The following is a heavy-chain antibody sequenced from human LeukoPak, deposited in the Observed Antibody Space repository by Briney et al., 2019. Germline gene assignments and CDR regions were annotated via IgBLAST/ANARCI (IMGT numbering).Heavy chain of an antibody. J-gene: IGHJ4*02. CDR1: GFTFSSYG. Sequence: GGSLRLSCAASGFTFSSYGMHWVRQAPGKGLEWVAFIRYDGSNKYYADSVKGRFTISRDNSKNTLYLQMNSLRAEDTAVYYCAKGSVRGVIITNFVYWGQGTLVTVSS. D-gene: IGHD3-10*01. CDR3: AKGSVRGVIITNFVY. V-gene: IGHV3-30*02. CDR2: IRYDGSNK.